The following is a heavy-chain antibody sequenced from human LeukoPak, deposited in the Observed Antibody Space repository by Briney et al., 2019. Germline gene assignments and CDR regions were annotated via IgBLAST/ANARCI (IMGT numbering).Heavy chain of an antibody. D-gene: IGHD3-22*01. CDR2: MNPNSANT. V-gene: IGHV1-8*01. Sequence: ASVKVSCKASGYTFTSYDINWVRQATGQGLEWMGWMNPNSANTGYAQKFQGRVTMTRNTSTSTAYMELSSPRSEDTAVYYCARRRSVDSRTFQHWGQGTLVTVSS. CDR1: GYTFTSYD. J-gene: IGHJ1*01. CDR3: ARRRSVDSRTFQH.